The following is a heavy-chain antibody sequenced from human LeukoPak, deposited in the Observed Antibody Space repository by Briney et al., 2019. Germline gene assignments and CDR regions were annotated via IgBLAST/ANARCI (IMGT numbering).Heavy chain of an antibody. CDR3: ARGSSSEGWFDP. Sequence: SVKVSCKASGGTFSSYAISWVRQAPGQGLQWMGRIVPFLGVANYAQKFQGRVTFTADKSMSTAYMEFSSLRSEDTAVYYCARGSSSEGWFDPWGQGTLVTVSS. J-gene: IGHJ5*02. D-gene: IGHD6-6*01. CDR1: GGTFSSYA. V-gene: IGHV1-69*04. CDR2: IVPFLGVA.